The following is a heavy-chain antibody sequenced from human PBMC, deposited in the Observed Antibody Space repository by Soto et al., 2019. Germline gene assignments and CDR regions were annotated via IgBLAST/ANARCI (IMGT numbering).Heavy chain of an antibody. V-gene: IGHV1-18*01. CDR3: ARDHGGGITFE. CDR2: ISAYNGNT. Sequence: QVQLVQSGAEVKKPGASVKVSCKTSGYTFTSYAISWVRQAPGQGLEWMGWISAYNGNTKYAQKLQCXVTMTTDTSTSTAYMDLRSLRSDDTAVYYCARDHGGGITFEWGQGTQVTVSS. J-gene: IGHJ4*02. D-gene: IGHD3-16*01. CDR1: GYTFTSYA.